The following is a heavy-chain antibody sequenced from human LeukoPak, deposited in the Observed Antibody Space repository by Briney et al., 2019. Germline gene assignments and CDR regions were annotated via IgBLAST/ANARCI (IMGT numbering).Heavy chain of an antibody. Sequence: GGSLRLSCAASGFTFSTYAMSWVRQAPGKGLEWVSAISAGGATIYYADSVKGRFTVPRDNSKNTLYLHMNGLRAEDTAVYYCAKDSGGTYFYYYYYMDVWGKGTSVTVSS. V-gene: IGHV3-23*01. CDR3: AKDSGGTYFYYYYYMDV. D-gene: IGHD1-26*01. CDR2: ISAGGATI. J-gene: IGHJ6*03. CDR1: GFTFSTYA.